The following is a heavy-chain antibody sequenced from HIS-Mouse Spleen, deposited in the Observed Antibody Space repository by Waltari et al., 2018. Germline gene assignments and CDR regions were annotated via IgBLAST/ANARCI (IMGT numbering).Heavy chain of an antibody. CDR3: ARGTLTGNLYGMDV. CDR1: GFTVSRNY. CDR2: IYSGGST. V-gene: IGHV3-66*01. J-gene: IGHJ6*02. Sequence: EVQLVESGGGLVQPGGSLRLSCAASGFTVSRNYLSWVRQAPGKGLEGVSVIYSGGSTYYADSVKGRFTISRDNSKNTLYLQMNSLRAEDTAVYYCARGTLTGNLYGMDVWGQGTTVTVSS. D-gene: IGHD7-27*01.